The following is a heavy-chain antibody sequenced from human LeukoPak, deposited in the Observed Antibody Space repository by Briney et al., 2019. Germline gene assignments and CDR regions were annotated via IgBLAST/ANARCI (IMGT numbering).Heavy chain of an antibody. CDR1: GFTFSSYA. J-gene: IGHJ4*02. D-gene: IGHD6-13*01. V-gene: IGHV3-23*01. Sequence: PGGSLGLSCAASGFTFSSYAMSWVRQAPGKGLEWVSAISGSGGSTYYADSVKGRFTISRDNSKNTLYLQMNSLRAEDTAVYYCAKSNGSWYSYYFDYWGQGTLVTVSS. CDR2: ISGSGGST. CDR3: AKSNGSWYSYYFDY.